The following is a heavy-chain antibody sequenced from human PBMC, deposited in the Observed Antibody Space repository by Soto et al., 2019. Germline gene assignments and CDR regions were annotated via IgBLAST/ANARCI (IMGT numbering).Heavy chain of an antibody. CDR2: VDPCDSYT. J-gene: IGHJ6*02. CDR1: GYSFTNYW. Sequence: GESLKISCKGSGYSFTNYWISWVRQMPGKGLECMGRVDPCDSYTNYSPSFQGQVTISADKPISTSYLQWSSLKASDTPMYYCARHLDERFGGLGYYYYGMDVWGRGTTVTVSS. D-gene: IGHD3-16*01. V-gene: IGHV5-10-1*04. CDR3: ARHLDERFGGLGYYYYGMDV.